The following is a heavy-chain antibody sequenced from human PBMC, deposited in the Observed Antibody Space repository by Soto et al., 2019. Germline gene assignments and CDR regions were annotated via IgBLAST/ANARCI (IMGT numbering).Heavy chain of an antibody. Sequence: GGSLRLSCAASGFTFSSYAMSWVRQAPGKGLKWVSAISGSGGSTYYADSVKGRFTISRDNSKNTLYLQMNSLRAEDTAVYYCAKDSDSRYGYPDYFDYWGQGTLVTVSS. CDR1: GFTFSSYA. V-gene: IGHV3-23*01. J-gene: IGHJ4*02. D-gene: IGHD5-18*01. CDR2: ISGSGGST. CDR3: AKDSDSRYGYPDYFDY.